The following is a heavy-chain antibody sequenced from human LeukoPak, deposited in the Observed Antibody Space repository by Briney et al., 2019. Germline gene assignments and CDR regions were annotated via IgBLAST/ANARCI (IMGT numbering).Heavy chain of an antibody. J-gene: IGHJ4*02. Sequence: ASVKVSCKXSGGTFSSYTISWVRQAPGQGLEWMGRIIPILGIANYSQKFQGRVTITADESTSTAYMELSSLRSEDTAVYYCARGPLYCSSTSCLLRYWGQGTLVTVSS. D-gene: IGHD2-2*01. V-gene: IGHV1-69*02. CDR2: IIPILGIA. CDR1: GGTFSSYT. CDR3: ARGPLYCSSTSCLLRY.